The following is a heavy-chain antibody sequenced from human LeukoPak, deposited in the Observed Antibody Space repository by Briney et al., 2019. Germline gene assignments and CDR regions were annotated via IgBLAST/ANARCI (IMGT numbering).Heavy chain of an antibody. CDR2: ITSSGGTI. D-gene: IGHD6-13*01. V-gene: IGHV3-48*03. Sequence: GGSLRLSCVGSGFTFSSYGMHWVRQAPGKGLERVAFITSSGGTIYYADSVKGRFTISRDNAKKSLYLQMKSLRVEDTAIYYCAREGISAVGEHWGQGTLVTVSS. CDR3: AREGISAVGEH. CDR1: GFTFSSYG. J-gene: IGHJ1*01.